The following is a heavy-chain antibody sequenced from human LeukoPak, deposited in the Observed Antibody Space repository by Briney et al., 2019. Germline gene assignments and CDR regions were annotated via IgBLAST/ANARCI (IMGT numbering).Heavy chain of an antibody. Sequence: SETLSLTCTVSGGSISSYYWSWIRQPAGKGLEWIGRIYTSGSTNYNPSLKSRVTMSVDTSKNQFSLKLSSVTAADTAVYYCARVSSSPNYYYYYYMDVWGKGTTVTVSS. CDR1: GGSISSYY. V-gene: IGHV4-4*07. D-gene: IGHD6-6*01. CDR3: ARVSSSPNYYYYYYMDV. J-gene: IGHJ6*03. CDR2: IYTSGST.